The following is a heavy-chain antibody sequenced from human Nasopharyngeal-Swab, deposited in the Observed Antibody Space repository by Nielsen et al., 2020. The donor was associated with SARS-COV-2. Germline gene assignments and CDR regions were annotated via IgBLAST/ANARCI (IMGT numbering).Heavy chain of an antibody. CDR2: IYPGDSDT. CDR3: ARQAHGDGYNF. J-gene: IGHJ4*02. CDR1: GYSFTSYW. D-gene: IGHD5-24*01. V-gene: IGHV5-51*01. Sequence: KVSCRGSGYSFTSYWIGWVRQMPGKGLEWMGIIYPGDSDTRYSPSFQGQVTIPANKSISTAYLQWISLHASDSAMYYCARQAHGDGYNFWGQGTLVTVSS.